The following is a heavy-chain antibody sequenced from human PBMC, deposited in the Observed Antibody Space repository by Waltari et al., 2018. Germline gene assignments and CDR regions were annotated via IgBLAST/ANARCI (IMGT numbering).Heavy chain of an antibody. CDR3: ARAVDTAMVDH. CDR2: ISSSGSTI. D-gene: IGHD5-18*01. CDR1: GFTFSSYE. Sequence: EVQLVESGGGLVQPGGSLRLSCAASGFTFSSYEMHWVRQAPGKGLEWVSYISSSGSTIYYADSVKGRFTISRDNAKNSLYLQMNSLRAEDTAVYYCARAVDTAMVDHWGQGTLVTVSS. V-gene: IGHV3-48*03. J-gene: IGHJ4*02.